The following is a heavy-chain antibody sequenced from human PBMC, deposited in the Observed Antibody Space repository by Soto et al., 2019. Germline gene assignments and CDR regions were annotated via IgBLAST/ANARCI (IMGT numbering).Heavy chain of an antibody. CDR2: IFHSGST. CDR1: NGYINSGGFY. Sequence: QVQLQESGPGLLKPSQTLSLTCNVSNGYINSGGFYWSWIRQHPGKGLEWIGYIFHSGSTLYNPSLNSRATLSPDTSKNQLSLNLRSVTVADTAVYYCARGGIAGHWFDPWGQGILVTVSS. CDR3: ARGGIAGHWFDP. J-gene: IGHJ5*02. D-gene: IGHD6-13*01. V-gene: IGHV4-31*03.